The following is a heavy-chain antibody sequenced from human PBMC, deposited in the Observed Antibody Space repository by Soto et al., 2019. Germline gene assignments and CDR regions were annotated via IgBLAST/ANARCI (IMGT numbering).Heavy chain of an antibody. Sequence: QAQLVQSGPEVKKPGASVKVSCKASGYTFSSYGISWVRQAPGQGLEWLGWISPYDDDTKYAQNLQGRVRMTTDTSTGPVYMDLRSLRSDDTAIYYCARGGYYDSSGSRNYHYYGMDVWGQGTTVTVSS. J-gene: IGHJ6*02. CDR3: ARGGYYDSSGSRNYHYYGMDV. CDR2: ISPYDDDT. CDR1: GYTFSSYG. V-gene: IGHV1-18*01. D-gene: IGHD3-22*01.